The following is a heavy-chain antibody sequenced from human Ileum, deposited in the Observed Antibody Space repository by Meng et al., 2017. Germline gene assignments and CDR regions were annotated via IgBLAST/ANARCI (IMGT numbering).Heavy chain of an antibody. D-gene: IGHD1-14*01. Sequence: VQLCQPGPGLVRPSETLSPTCTVSGGSVNSGFYYWNWVRQPPGKGLEFIGSFHHSGSAHYNASLEGRVTMSLDTSKNQFSLRLTSVTAADSALYYCTGGPDSAKSGYWGQGTLVTVSS. J-gene: IGHJ4*02. CDR2: FHHSGSA. CDR3: TGGPDSAKSGY. CDR1: GGSVNSGFYY. V-gene: IGHV4-61*01.